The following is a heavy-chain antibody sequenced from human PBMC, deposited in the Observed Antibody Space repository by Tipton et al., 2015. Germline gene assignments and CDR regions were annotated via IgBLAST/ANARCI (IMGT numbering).Heavy chain of an antibody. CDR3: ARGGYRGYPGTFDI. J-gene: IGHJ3*02. D-gene: IGHD5-12*01. V-gene: IGHV4-59*12. CDR2: IYYSGTT. CDR1: GGSISSYY. Sequence: GLVKPSETLSLTCTVSGGSISSYYWSWIRQPPGKGLEWIGHIYYSGTTNYNPSLKSRVTISVDTSANQFSLRLSSVTAADTAVYYCARGGYRGYPGTFDIWGQGTMVTVSS.